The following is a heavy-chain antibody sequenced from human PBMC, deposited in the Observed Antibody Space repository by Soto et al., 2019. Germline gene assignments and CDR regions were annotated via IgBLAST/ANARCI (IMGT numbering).Heavy chain of an antibody. V-gene: IGHV4-31*03. CDR3: ARSGGGLLWFGEPTATTNAFDI. D-gene: IGHD3-10*01. J-gene: IGHJ3*02. CDR2: IYYSGST. CDR1: GGSISSGGYY. Sequence: QVQLQESGPGLVKPSQTLSLTCTVSGGSISSGGYYWSWIRQHPGKGLEWIGYIYYSGSTYYNPSLKSRVTISVDTSKNQFSLKLSSVTAADTAVYYCARSGGGLLWFGEPTATTNAFDIWGQGTRVTVSS.